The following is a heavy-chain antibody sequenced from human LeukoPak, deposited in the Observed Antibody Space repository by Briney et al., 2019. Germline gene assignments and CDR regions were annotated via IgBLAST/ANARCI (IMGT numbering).Heavy chain of an antibody. CDR1: GFIFSSYA. CDR2: ITGSGTNT. Sequence: GGSLRLSCAASGFIFSSYAMGWVRQGPGKGLDWVSTITGSGTNTYYADSVKGRFTISRDNSKNTLYLQMNSLRAEDTAIYYCAQSRGGWFDPWGQGTLVTVSS. CDR3: AQSRGGWFDP. D-gene: IGHD3-16*01. J-gene: IGHJ5*02. V-gene: IGHV3-23*01.